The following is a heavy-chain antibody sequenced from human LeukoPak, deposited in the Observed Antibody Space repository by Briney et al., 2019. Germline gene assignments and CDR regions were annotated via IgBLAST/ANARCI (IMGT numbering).Heavy chain of an antibody. CDR2: ICSSDDTI. D-gene: IGHD3-10*01. V-gene: IGHV3-11*01. CDR1: GFTFSDYC. CDR3: ARDLLFWFGGARYGMDV. Sequence: GGSLRLSCVASGFTFSDYCMTWIRQAPGRGLEWVSNICSSDDTISYADSVKGRFTISRDNAKNPLYLQMNSLRAEDTAVYYCARDLLFWFGGARYGMDVWGQGTTVTVSS. J-gene: IGHJ6*02.